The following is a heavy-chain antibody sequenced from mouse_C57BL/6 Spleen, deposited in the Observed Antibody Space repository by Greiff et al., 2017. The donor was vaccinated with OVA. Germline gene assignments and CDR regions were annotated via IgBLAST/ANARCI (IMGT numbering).Heavy chain of an antibody. D-gene: IGHD2-5*01. CDR1: GFTFSDYG. J-gene: IGHJ3*01. V-gene: IGHV5-17*01. CDR2: ISSGSSTI. CDR3: ASYYSNYVLFAY. Sequence: DVHLVESGGGLVKPGGSLKLSCAASGFTFSDYGMHWVRQAPEKGLEWVAYISSGSSTIYYADTVKGRFTISRDNAKNTLFLQMTSLRSEDTAMYYCASYYSNYVLFAYWGQGTLVTVSA.